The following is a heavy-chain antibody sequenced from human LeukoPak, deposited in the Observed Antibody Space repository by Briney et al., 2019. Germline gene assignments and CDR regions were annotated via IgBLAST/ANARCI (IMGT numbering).Heavy chain of an antibody. CDR2: ISSSSTYI. J-gene: IGHJ6*02. CDR1: GFTFSTYT. CDR3: ARNAYGAQTPSDV. V-gene: IGHV3-21*01. Sequence: GGSLRLSCVASGFTFSTYTIGWLRQAPGKGLEWVASISSSSTYIYYADSVKGRFTISRDNAKNSLSLQMSSLRAEDTAVYYCARNAYGAQTPSDVWGQGTTVTVSS. D-gene: IGHD4-17*01.